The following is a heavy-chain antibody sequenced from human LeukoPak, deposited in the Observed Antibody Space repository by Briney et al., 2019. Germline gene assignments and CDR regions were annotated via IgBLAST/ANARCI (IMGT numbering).Heavy chain of an antibody. CDR1: GITVSSYV. J-gene: IGHJ2*01. Sequence: GGSLRLSCAASGITVSSYVMSWVRQAPGKGLDWVSSISGSGGSTHYADSVKGRFTISRDNAKNTLYLQMDSLRGEDTAVYYCAKRTEYCSSTRCAFWYFDLWGRGTLVTVSS. CDR2: ISGSGGST. CDR3: AKRTEYCSSTRCAFWYFDL. V-gene: IGHV3-23*01. D-gene: IGHD2-2*01.